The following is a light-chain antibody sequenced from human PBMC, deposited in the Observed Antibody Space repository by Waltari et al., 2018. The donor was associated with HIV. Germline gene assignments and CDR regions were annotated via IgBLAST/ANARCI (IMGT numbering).Light chain of an antibody. CDR1: QTVSSNY. CDR2: GAT. J-gene: IGKJ5*01. Sequence: EIVLTQSPGTLSLSPGERATLSCRASQTVSSNYLAWYQQKPGQAPRVLTYGATSRATGIPDRFSGSGSGTDFTLTISRLEPEDFAVYYCQRYGTSPPITFGQGTRLEIK. CDR3: QRYGTSPPIT. V-gene: IGKV3-20*01.